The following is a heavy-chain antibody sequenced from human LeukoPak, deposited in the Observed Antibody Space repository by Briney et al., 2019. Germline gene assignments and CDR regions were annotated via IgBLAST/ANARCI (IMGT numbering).Heavy chain of an antibody. CDR1: GFTVSNNY. CDR2: IYSGGST. Sequence: QPGGSLRLSCAASGFTVSNNYMSWVRQAPGKGLEWVSVIYSGGSTYYADSVKGRFTISRDNSKNTLYLLMNSLRAEDTAVYYCARPHCSSTSCYEGLAYWGQGTLVTVSS. V-gene: IGHV3-66*04. J-gene: IGHJ4*02. D-gene: IGHD2-2*01. CDR3: ARPHCSSTSCYEGLAY.